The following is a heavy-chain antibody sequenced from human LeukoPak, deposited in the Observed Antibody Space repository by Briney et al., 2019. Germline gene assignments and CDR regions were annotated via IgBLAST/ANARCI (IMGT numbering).Heavy chain of an antibody. V-gene: IGHV3-21*01. CDR3: ARDHYYDSSKGWVDY. J-gene: IGHJ4*02. D-gene: IGHD3-22*01. CDR1: GFTFTTYT. Sequence: GGSLRLSCAASGFTFTTYTMTWVRQAPGKGLEWVSSITATSTSMYYADSVKGRFTISRDNAKNSLYLQMNSLRAEDTAVYYCARDHYYDSSKGWVDYWGQGTLVTVSS. CDR2: ITATSTSM.